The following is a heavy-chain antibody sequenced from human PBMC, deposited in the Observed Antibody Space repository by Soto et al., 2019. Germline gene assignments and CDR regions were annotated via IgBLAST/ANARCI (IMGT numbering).Heavy chain of an antibody. V-gene: IGHV4-39*01. CDR1: GGSISSSSFH. J-gene: IGHJ5*02. D-gene: IGHD6-13*01. CDR2: IYYSGST. Sequence: QLQLQESGPGLVKPSETMSLTCTVSGGSISSSSFHWGWIRQPPGKGLEWIGSIYYSGSTYYSPSLKSRVTIAVDTAKNQFSLKLSSVTAADTAVYYCARRERAAGTDWWFDPWGQGTLVTVSS. CDR3: ARRERAAGTDWWFDP.